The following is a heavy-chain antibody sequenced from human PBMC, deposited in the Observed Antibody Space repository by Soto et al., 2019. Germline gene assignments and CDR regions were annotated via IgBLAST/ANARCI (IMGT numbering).Heavy chain of an antibody. Sequence: AGGSLRLSCVASGFTFSSYGMHWVRQAPGKGLEWVAVISYDGSNKYYADSVKGRFTISRDNSKNTLYLQMNSLRAEDTAVYYCAKLPTEEPIFDYWGQGTLVTVSS. V-gene: IGHV3-30*18. CDR2: ISYDGSNK. CDR3: AKLPTEEPIFDY. J-gene: IGHJ4*02. CDR1: GFTFSSYG.